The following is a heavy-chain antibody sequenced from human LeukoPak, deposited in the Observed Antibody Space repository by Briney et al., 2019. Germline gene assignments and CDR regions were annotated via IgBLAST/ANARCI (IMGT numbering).Heavy chain of an antibody. D-gene: IGHD2-15*01. CDR1: GGSISSYY. CDR3: ARLSGGSCYGCERYAFDI. CDR2: IYYSGST. J-gene: IGHJ3*02. V-gene: IGHV4-59*08. Sequence: PSETLSLTCTVSGGSISSYYWSWIRQPPGKGLEWIGYIYYSGSTNYNPSLKSRVTISVDTSKNQFSLKLSSVTAADTAVYYCARLSGGSCYGCERYAFDIWGQGTMVTVSS.